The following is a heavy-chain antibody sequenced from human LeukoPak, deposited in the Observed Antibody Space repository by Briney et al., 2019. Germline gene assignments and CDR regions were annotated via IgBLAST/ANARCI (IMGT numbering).Heavy chain of an antibody. D-gene: IGHD2-2*01. Sequence: ASVKVSCKASGYTFTSYGISWVRQAPGHGLEWMGWISAYNGNTNYAQKLQGRVTMTTDTSTSTAYMELRSLRSDDTAVYYCARGYCSSTSCPYGMGVWGQGTTVTVSS. CDR1: GYTFTSYG. J-gene: IGHJ6*02. CDR2: ISAYNGNT. CDR3: ARGYCSSTSCPYGMGV. V-gene: IGHV1-18*01.